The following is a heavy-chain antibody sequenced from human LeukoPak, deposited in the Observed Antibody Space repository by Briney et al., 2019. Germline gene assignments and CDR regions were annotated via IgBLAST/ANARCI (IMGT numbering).Heavy chain of an antibody. D-gene: IGHD1-26*01. CDR3: ARKAQVGATNP. J-gene: IGHJ5*02. Sequence: GASEKVSCKASGYTFTSYGISWVRQAPGQGLEWMGWISAYNGNTNYAQKLQGRGTMTTDTSTSTAYMGLRSLRSDDTAVYYCARKAQVGATNPWGQGTLVTVSS. CDR2: ISAYNGNT. CDR1: GYTFTSYG. V-gene: IGHV1-18*01.